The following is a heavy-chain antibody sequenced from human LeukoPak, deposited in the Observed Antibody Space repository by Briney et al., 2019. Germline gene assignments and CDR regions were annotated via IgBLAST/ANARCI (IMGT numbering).Heavy chain of an antibody. V-gene: IGHV3-21*01. J-gene: IGHJ4*01. CDR3: TTSTLKYFDY. Sequence: SVKGRFTVSGDNAENSLYLQMNSLRGEDTAVYYCTTSTLKYFDYWGHGTLVTVSS.